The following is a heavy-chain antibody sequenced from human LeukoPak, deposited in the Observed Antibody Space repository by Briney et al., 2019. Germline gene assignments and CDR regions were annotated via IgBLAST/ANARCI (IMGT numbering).Heavy chain of an antibody. CDR3: ARAYCSSTSCSHPRGYYYGMDV. CDR1: GGTFSSYA. J-gene: IGHJ6*02. V-gene: IGHV1-69*04. CDR2: IIPIFGIA. D-gene: IGHD2-2*01. Sequence: SVKVSCKASGGTFSSYAISWVRQAPGQGLEWMGRIIPIFGIANYAQKFQGRVTITADKSTSTAYMELSSLRSEDTAVYYCARAYCSSTSCSHPRGYYYGMDVWGQGTTVTVSS.